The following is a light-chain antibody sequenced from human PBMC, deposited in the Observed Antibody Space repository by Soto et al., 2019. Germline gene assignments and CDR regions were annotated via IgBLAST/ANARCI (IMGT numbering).Light chain of an antibody. J-gene: IGKJ2*01. V-gene: IGKV2-30*01. Sequence: DVVMTQSPLSLPVTLGQPASISCRSSQSLVYSDGNTYLNWFQQRPGQSPRRLIYKASNRESGVPDRFGGSGFRDDFTLKISRVEADDVGVYYCMQGTHWPYTCGQGTKLEIK. CDR1: QSLVYSDGNTY. CDR3: MQGTHWPYT. CDR2: KAS.